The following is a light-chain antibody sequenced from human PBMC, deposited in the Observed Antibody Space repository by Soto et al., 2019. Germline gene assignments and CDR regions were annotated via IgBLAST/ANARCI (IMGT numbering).Light chain of an antibody. CDR3: LQDYGDSWT. CDR2: AAS. CDR1: QVISTS. J-gene: IGKJ1*01. V-gene: IGKV1-9*01. Sequence: DIQLTQSPSFLSPSVGESVTITCRASQVISTSLAWYQVKPGKAPKLLIYAASTLESGVPSRFSGRRSGTEFTLTISSLQPEDFASYYCLQDYGDSWTFGQGTKVDIK.